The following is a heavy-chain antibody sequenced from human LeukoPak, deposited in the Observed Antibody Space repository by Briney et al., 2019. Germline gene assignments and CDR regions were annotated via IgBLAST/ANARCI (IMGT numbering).Heavy chain of an antibody. CDR2: ISYSGDT. CDR1: DGPISSGGYF. J-gene: IGHJ6*02. V-gene: IGHV4-39*01. CDR3: ARHFRPVLYYGMDV. Sequence: SETLSLTCTVSDGPISSGGYFWGWIRQAPGRGLEWIGSISYSGDTFYNPSLKSRLTISVGTAKNQFSLKLSSVTAAATAVYFCARHFRPVLYYGMDVWGQGTTVTVS.